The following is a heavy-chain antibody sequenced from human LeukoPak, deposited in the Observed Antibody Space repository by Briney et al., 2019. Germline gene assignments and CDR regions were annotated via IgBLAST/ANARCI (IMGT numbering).Heavy chain of an antibody. CDR2: IIPIFGTA. V-gene: IGHV1-69*01. CDR3: ARRRHYYDSSGQLDY. D-gene: IGHD3-22*01. J-gene: IGHJ4*02. Sequence: GASVKVSCKASGGTFSSYAISWVRHAPGQGLEWMGGIIPIFGTANYAQKFQGRVTITADESTSTAYMELSSLRSEDTAVYYCARRRHYYDSSGQLDYWGQGTLVTVSS. CDR1: GGTFSSYA.